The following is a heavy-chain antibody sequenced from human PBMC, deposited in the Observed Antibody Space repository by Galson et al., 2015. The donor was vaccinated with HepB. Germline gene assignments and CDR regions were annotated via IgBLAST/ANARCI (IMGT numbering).Heavy chain of an antibody. D-gene: IGHD3-22*01. Sequence: SVKVSCKASGYTFTSYAMNWVRQAPGQGLEWMGWINTNTGNPTYAQGFIGRFVFSLDTSVSTAYLHIRSLKPEDTAVYYCSRAEGSGYYYVGYWGQGTLVTVSS. V-gene: IGHV7-4-1*02. CDR3: SRAEGSGYYYVGY. CDR2: INTNTGNP. J-gene: IGHJ4*02. CDR1: GYTFTSYA.